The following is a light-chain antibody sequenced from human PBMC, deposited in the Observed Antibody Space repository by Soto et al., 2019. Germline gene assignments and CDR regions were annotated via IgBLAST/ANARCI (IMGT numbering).Light chain of an antibody. J-gene: IGKJ4*01. Sequence: ETMMTQSPATLSVSPGERATISCRASQSVSTNLAWYQQKPGQPPRLLIYGASARATGIPARFSGSGSETEFTLTISSPQSEDFAMYYCQQYNSWPPGITFGGGTKVEIK. CDR2: GAS. CDR1: QSVSTN. CDR3: QQYNSWPPGIT. V-gene: IGKV3D-15*01.